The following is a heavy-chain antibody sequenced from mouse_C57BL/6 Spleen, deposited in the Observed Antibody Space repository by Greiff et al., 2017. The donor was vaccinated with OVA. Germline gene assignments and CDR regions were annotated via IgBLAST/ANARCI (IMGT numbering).Heavy chain of an antibody. Sequence: VQLQQSGPELVKPGASVKISCKASGYTFTDYYMNWVKQSHGKSLEWIGDINPNNGGTSYNQKFKGKATLTVDKSSSTAYMELRSLTSEDSAVDYWARRDLYYGSRYYAMDYWGQGTSVTVSA. J-gene: IGHJ4*01. V-gene: IGHV1-26*01. CDR1: GYTFTDYY. CDR3: ARRDLYYGSRYYAMDY. D-gene: IGHD1-1*01. CDR2: INPNNGGT.